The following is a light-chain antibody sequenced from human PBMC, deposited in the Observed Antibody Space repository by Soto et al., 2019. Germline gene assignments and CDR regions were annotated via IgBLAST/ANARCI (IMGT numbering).Light chain of an antibody. J-gene: IGKJ3*01. V-gene: IGKV1-33*01. CDR2: DAS. Sequence: IQMTQSPSSLSASVGDRVTLTCQASHDIRDHLNWYQQKPGKPHKLLIYDASNLQTGVPSRFSGSESGTDFTFTISSLQPEDIATYFCHQYDNLSQTFGPGTKVDIK. CDR3: HQYDNLSQT. CDR1: HDIRDH.